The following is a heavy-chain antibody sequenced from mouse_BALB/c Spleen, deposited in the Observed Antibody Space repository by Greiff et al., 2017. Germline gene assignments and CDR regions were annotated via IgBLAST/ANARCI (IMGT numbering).Heavy chain of an antibody. CDR1: GFTFSSYA. CDR2: ISSGGSYT. J-gene: IGHJ4*01. CDR3: AIRSSYAMDY. D-gene: IGHD1-1*01. Sequence: EVKLMESGGGLVKPGGSLKLSCAASGFTFSSYAMSWVRQTPEKRLEWVATISSGGSYTYYPDSVKGRFTISRDNAKNTLYLQMSSLRSEDTAMYYCAIRSSYAMDYWGQGTSVTVSS. V-gene: IGHV5-9-3*01.